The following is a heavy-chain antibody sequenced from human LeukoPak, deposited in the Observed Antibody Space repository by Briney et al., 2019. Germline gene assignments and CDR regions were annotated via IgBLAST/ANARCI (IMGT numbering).Heavy chain of an antibody. V-gene: IGHV4-59*08. Sequence: SETLSLTCTVSGGSISSSYWSWIRQPPGKGLGWIGYIFHRGSTNYNPSLRSRVTISADTSKNQFSLKLSSVTAADTAVYYCARRSGRMTADEDTAMFDYWGQGTLVTVSS. CDR1: GGSISSSY. J-gene: IGHJ4*02. CDR2: IFHRGST. D-gene: IGHD5-18*01. CDR3: ARRSGRMTADEDTAMFDY.